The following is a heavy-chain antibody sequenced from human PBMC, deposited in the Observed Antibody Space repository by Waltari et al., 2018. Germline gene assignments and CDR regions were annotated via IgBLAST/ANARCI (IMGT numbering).Heavy chain of an antibody. CDR1: GCSISSSSYY. Sequence: QLQLQESGPGLVKPSETLSLTCTVSGCSISSSSYYWGWIRQPPGQGLEWIGSIYYSGSTYYNPSLKSRVTISVDTSKNQFSLKLSSVTAADTAVYYCARKTMKQWLVESVDYWGQGTLVTVSS. J-gene: IGHJ4*02. CDR3: ARKTMKQWLVESVDY. CDR2: IYYSGST. D-gene: IGHD6-19*01. V-gene: IGHV4-39*07.